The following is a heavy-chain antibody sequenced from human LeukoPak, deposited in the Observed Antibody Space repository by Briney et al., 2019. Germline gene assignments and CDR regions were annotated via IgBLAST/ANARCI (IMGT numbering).Heavy chain of an antibody. CDR3: ATPGRGLTVTTMWGIDDAFDI. CDR2: MNPNSGNT. V-gene: IGHV1-8*01. Sequence: ASVKVSCKASGYTFTSYDINWVRQATGQGLEWMGWMNPNSGNTGYAQKFQGRVTMTRNTSISTAYMELSSLRSEDTAVYYCATPGRGLTVTTMWGIDDAFDIWGQGTMVTVSS. D-gene: IGHD4-17*01. J-gene: IGHJ3*02. CDR1: GYTFTSYD.